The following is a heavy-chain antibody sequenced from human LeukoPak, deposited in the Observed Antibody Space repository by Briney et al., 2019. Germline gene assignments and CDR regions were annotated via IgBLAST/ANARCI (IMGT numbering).Heavy chain of an antibody. CDR2: MNPNSGNT. J-gene: IGHJ3*02. V-gene: IGHV1-8*01. D-gene: IGHD5-24*01. CDR3: ARAGRRRWLQYRGAFDI. CDR1: GYTFTSYD. Sequence: ASVKVSCKASGYTFTSYDINWVRQAPGQGLEWMGWMNPNSGNTGYAQKFQGRVTMTRNTSISTAYMELSSLRSEDTAVYYCARAGRRRWLQYRGAFDIWGQGTMVTVSS.